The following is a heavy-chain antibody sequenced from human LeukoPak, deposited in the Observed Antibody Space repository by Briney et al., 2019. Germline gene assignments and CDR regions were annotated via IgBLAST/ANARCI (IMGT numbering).Heavy chain of an antibody. J-gene: IGHJ4*02. CDR2: VRNKPNGYTT. V-gene: IGHV3-72*01. CDR1: GFSISDHY. D-gene: IGHD4-17*01. Sequence: GGSLRLSCAASGFSISDHYMDWVRQAPGKGLEWVGRVRNKPNGYTTDYGTSVKGRFTISRNDSKNSLYLQMNSLTSEDTAVYYCTRVRHGDYFDYWGQGTLVSVSS. CDR3: TRVRHGDYFDY.